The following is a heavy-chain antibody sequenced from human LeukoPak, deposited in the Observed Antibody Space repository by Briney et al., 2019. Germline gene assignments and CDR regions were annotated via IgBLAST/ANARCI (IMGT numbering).Heavy chain of an antibody. CDR1: GFTFDDYG. CDR3: ARDVGEYSSGWLPDY. Sequence: GGSLRLSCAASGFTFDDYGMSWVRHAPGKGLEWVSGINWNGGSTGYADSVKGRFTISRDNAKNSLYLQMNSLRAEDTALYYCARDVGEYSSGWLPDYWGQGTLVTVSS. CDR2: INWNGGST. J-gene: IGHJ4*02. V-gene: IGHV3-20*04. D-gene: IGHD6-19*01.